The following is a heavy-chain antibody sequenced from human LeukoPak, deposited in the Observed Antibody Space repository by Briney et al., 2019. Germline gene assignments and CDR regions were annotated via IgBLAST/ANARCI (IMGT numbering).Heavy chain of an antibody. D-gene: IGHD5-18*01. Sequence: GASVKVSCKASGYTFTSYYMHWVRQAPGRGLEWMGIINPSGGSTSYAQKFQGRVTMTRDTSTSTVYMELSSLRSENTAVYYCARDDSSSGYSYGYRLDYWGQGTLVTVSS. V-gene: IGHV1-46*01. CDR2: INPSGGST. CDR1: GYTFTSYY. J-gene: IGHJ4*02. CDR3: ARDDSSSGYSYGYRLDY.